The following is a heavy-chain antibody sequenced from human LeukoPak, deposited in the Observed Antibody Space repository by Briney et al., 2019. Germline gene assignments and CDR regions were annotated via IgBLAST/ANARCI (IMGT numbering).Heavy chain of an antibody. CDR2: IYYSGST. Sequence: SETLSLTCTVSGGSITSYYWSWIRQPPGKGLEWIGYIYYSGSTNYNPSLKSRVTISVDTSKNQFSLKLSSVTAADTAVYYCARHFSLAYYFDYWGQGTLVTVSS. V-gene: IGHV4-59*08. CDR3: ARHFSLAYYFDY. CDR1: GGSITSYY. J-gene: IGHJ4*02. D-gene: IGHD3-3*01.